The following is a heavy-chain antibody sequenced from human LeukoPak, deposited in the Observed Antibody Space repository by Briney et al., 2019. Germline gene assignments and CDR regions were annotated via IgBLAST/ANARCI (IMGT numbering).Heavy chain of an antibody. D-gene: IGHD6-13*01. V-gene: IGHV4-34*01. Sequence: PSETLSLTCAVYGGSFSGYYWNWIRQPPGKGLEWIGEINHSGSTNYNPSLKSRVTISVDTSKNQFSLKLSSVTAADTAVYYCASLVAAAGTSSLLDYWGQGTLVTVSS. J-gene: IGHJ4*02. CDR2: INHSGST. CDR3: ASLVAAAGTSSLLDY. CDR1: GGSFSGYY.